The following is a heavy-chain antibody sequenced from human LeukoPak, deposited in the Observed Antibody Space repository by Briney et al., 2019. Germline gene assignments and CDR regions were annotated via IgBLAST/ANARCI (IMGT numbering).Heavy chain of an antibody. CDR1: GGSISSYY. V-gene: IGHV4-4*07. J-gene: IGHJ6*02. CDR2: IYTSGST. CDR3: ARVPQPESDYYGMDV. Sequence: SETLSLTCTVSGGSISSYYWSWIRQPAGKGLEWIGRIYTSGSTNYNPSLKSRVTMSVDTSKNQFSLKLSSVTAADTAVYYCARVPQPESDYYGMDVWGQGTTVTVSS.